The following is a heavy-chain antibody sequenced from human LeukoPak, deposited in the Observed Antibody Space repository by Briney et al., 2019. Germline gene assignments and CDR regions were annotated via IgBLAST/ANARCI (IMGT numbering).Heavy chain of an antibody. V-gene: IGHV4-39*07. Sequence: SETLSLTCTVSGGSISSSSYYWGWIRQPPGKGLEWIGSIYYSGVTYYNPSLESRVTILVDTSKNQFSLMLRSLTAADTAVYYCARRYTASPGERFDYWGQGTLVTVSS. D-gene: IGHD2-2*02. CDR2: IYYSGVT. J-gene: IGHJ4*02. CDR3: ARRYTASPGERFDY. CDR1: GGSISSSSYY.